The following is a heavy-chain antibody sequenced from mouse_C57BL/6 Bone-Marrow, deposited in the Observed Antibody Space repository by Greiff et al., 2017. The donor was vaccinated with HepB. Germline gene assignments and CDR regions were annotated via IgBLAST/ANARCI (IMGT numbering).Heavy chain of an antibody. D-gene: IGHD2-3*01. Sequence: EVKLQESGGGLVQPGGSMKLSCVASGFTFSNYWMNWVRQSPEKGLEWVAQIRLKSDNYATHYAESVKGRFTISRDDSKSSVYLQMNNLRAEDTGIYYCTYDSGAYYFDYWGQGTTLTVSS. J-gene: IGHJ2*01. CDR2: IRLKSDNYAT. CDR1: GFTFSNYW. V-gene: IGHV6-3*01. CDR3: TYDSGAYYFDY.